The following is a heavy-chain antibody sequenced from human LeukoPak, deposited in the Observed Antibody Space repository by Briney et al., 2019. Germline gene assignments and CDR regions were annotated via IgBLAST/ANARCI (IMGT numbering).Heavy chain of an antibody. CDR1: GFSLSTSAVG. D-gene: IGHD2/OR15-2a*01. V-gene: IGHV2-5*02. J-gene: IGHJ4*02. CDR3: AHRNPQSMAYYFDY. CDR2: NYWDDDK. Sequence: SGPTLVNPTQTLTLTCTFSGFSLSTSAVGVGWIRQPPGKALEWLALNYWDDDKRYSPSLKSRLTITKDTSKNQVVLAMSNMDLVDTATYYCAHRNPQSMAYYFDYWGQGTLVTVSS.